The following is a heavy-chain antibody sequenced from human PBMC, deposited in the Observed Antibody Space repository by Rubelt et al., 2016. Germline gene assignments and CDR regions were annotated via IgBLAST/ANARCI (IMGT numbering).Heavy chain of an antibody. CDR3: AGGGIAVAAIDY. V-gene: IGHV1-18*01. CDR2: ISAYNGNT. J-gene: IGHJ4*02. D-gene: IGHD6-19*01. Sequence: QAPGQGLEWMGWISAYNGNTNYAQKLQGRVTMTTDTSTSTAYMELRSLRSDDTAVYYCAGGGIAVAAIDYWGQGTLVTVSS.